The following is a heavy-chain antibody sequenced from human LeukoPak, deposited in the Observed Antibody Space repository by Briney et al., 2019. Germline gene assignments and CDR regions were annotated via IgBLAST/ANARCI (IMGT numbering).Heavy chain of an antibody. CDR3: STGSGHAFDI. D-gene: IGHD3-10*01. J-gene: IGHJ3*02. CDR1: GFTFSSYW. V-gene: IGHV3-74*01. Sequence: GGSLRLSCAASGFTFSSYWMHWVRQVPGKGLVWVSRINSVGSSTIYADSVKGRFTISRDNAKNTLYVQMNSLRAEDTAVYYCSTGSGHAFDIWGRGTMVTVSS. CDR2: INSVGSST.